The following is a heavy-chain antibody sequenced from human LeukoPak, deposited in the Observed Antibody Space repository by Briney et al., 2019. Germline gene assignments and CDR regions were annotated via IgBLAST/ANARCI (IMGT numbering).Heavy chain of an antibody. D-gene: IGHD6-13*01. CDR3: VAAAGTHY. J-gene: IGHJ4*02. Sequence: GGSLRLSCAASGFTFSSYGMHWVRQAPGKGLEWVTFIRYDGTNKYYADSVKGRFTISRDNSKNTLYLQMNSLRAEDTAVYYCVAAAGTHYWGQGTLVTVSS. CDR2: IRYDGTNK. CDR1: GFTFSSYG. V-gene: IGHV3-30*02.